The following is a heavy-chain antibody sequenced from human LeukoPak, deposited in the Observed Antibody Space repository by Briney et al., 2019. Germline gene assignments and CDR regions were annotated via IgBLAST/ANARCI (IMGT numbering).Heavy chain of an antibody. CDR1: GFTFSGFA. Sequence: PGGSLRLSCAASGFTFSGFAIHWVRQAPGKGLEWVAVISFDGANKYYADSVKGRFTISRDNSKNTLYLQMNSLRVEETAVYYCAKSGSAGLPVARGLGYYGMDVWGQGTTVTVSS. CDR3: AKSGSAGLPVARGLGYYGMDV. V-gene: IGHV3-30*18. J-gene: IGHJ6*02. CDR2: ISFDGANK. D-gene: IGHD2-2*01.